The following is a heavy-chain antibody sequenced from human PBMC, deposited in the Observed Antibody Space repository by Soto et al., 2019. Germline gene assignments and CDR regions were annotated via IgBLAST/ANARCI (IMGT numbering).Heavy chain of an antibody. D-gene: IGHD5-12*01. CDR1: GYTFTSYA. V-gene: IGHV1-3*01. J-gene: IGHJ4*02. CDR2: INAGNGNT. Sequence: QVQLVQSGAEVKKPGASVKVSCKASGYTFTSYAMHWVRQAPGQRLEWMGWINAGNGNTKYSQKFQGRVTITRDTSANTAYMELSSLRSEDTAVYYWAGSSGPNSGYGYWGQGTLVTVSS. CDR3: AGSSGPNSGYGY.